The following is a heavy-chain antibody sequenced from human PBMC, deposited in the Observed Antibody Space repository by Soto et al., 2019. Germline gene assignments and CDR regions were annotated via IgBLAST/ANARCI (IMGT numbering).Heavy chain of an antibody. CDR3: ARVSPGDYYYMDV. CDR1: GFTFSNYW. V-gene: IGHV3-74*01. Sequence: GGSLRLSCAASGFTFSNYWMHWVRQAPGKGLVWVSRINSDGSSTSYADSVKGRFTISRDNAKNTLYLQMNSLRAEDTAVYYCARVSPGDYYYMDVWGKGTTVTVSS. J-gene: IGHJ6*03. D-gene: IGHD3-10*01. CDR2: INSDGSST.